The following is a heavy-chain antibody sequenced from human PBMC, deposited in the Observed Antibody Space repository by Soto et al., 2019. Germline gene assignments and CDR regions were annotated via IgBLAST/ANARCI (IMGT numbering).Heavy chain of an antibody. CDR1: WFSLSSPGMG. CDR2: IYWDDDQ. CDR3: AHRRGSGDFDY. V-gene: IGHV2-5*02. Sequence: QITLKESGPTLVKPTQTLTLTCTFPWFSLSSPGMGVGWIRQPPGKALEWLALIYWDDDQRYSPSLKSRLTITKDTSNNQVDLTMTSMDPVDTATYYCAHRRGSGDFDYWGQGILVTVSS. J-gene: IGHJ4*02. D-gene: IGHD6-19*01.